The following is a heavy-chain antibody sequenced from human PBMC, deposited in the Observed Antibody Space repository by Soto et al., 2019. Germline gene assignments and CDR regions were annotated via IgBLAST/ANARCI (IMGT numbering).Heavy chain of an antibody. Sequence: ASVTVYCQASGYTFTIYGISWVRQAPGQGLEWMGWISAYNGNTNYAQKLQGRVTMTTDTSTSTAYMELRSLRSDDTAVYYCARDSGVVAFDYWGQGTLVTVSS. CDR2: ISAYNGNT. V-gene: IGHV1-18*01. CDR3: ARDSGVVAFDY. J-gene: IGHJ4*02. D-gene: IGHD3-3*01. CDR1: GYTFTIYG.